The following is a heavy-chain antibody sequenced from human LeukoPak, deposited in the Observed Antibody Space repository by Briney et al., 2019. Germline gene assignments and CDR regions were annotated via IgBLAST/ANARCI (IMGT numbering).Heavy chain of an antibody. CDR1: DDSISSGDYY. CDR3: ARDEIAAAGRGFDI. CDR2: IYYSGST. D-gene: IGHD6-13*01. V-gene: IGHV4-30-4*01. Sequence: SETLSLTCSVSDDSISSGDYYGSWIRQPPGKGLEWIGYIYYSGSTYYNPSLKSRVTMSVDTSKNQFSLKLSSVTAADTAVYYCARDEIAAAGRGFDIWGQGTMVTVSS. J-gene: IGHJ3*02.